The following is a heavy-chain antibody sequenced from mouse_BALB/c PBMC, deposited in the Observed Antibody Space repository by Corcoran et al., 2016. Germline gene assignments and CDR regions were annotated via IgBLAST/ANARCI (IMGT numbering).Heavy chain of an antibody. CDR1: GYTFTNYG. CDR3: AKEPDAMDY. Sequence: QIQLVQSGPELKKPGETVKISCKASGYTFTNYGMNWVKQAPGKGLKWLGWINTYTGEPTYADDFKGRFAFSLETSASTAYLQINNLKNEYTATYFCAKEPDAMDYWGQGTSVTISS. CDR2: INTYTGEP. V-gene: IGHV9-3-1*01. J-gene: IGHJ4*01.